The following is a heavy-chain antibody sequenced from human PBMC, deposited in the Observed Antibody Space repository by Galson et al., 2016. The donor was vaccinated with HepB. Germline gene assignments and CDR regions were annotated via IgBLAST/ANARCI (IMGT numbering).Heavy chain of an antibody. CDR2: VRASGNGGST. V-gene: IGHV3-23*01. Sequence: SLRLSCAASGFTSSNYDMSWVHQAPGKGLQWVSVVRASGNGGSTHYADSVKGRFTISRDTSKNTLSLQMNSLRAEDTAVYYCAILGVYYRDTSDYFTEDFLGQGTLVTDSS. J-gene: IGHJ4*02. D-gene: IGHD3-22*01. CDR1: GFTSSNYD. CDR3: AILGVYYRDTSDYFTEDF.